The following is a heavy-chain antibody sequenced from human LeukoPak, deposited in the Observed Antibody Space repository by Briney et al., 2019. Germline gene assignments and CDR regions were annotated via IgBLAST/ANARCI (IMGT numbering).Heavy chain of an antibody. CDR1: GFTFSSYS. J-gene: IGHJ4*02. D-gene: IGHD6-19*01. CDR3: ARLGPSIGSGLYYFDY. V-gene: IGHV3-21*04. Sequence: PGGSLRLSCAASGFTFSSYSMNWVRQAPGKGLEWVSSISSSSSYIYYADSVKGRFTISRDNAKNSLYLQMNSLRAEDTAVYYCARLGPSIGSGLYYFDYWGQGTLVTVSS. CDR2: ISSSSSYI.